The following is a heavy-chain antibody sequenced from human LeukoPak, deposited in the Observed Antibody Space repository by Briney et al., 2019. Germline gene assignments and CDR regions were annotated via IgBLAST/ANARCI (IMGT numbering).Heavy chain of an antibody. V-gene: IGHV3-11*01. J-gene: IGHJ5*02. CDR2: ISPGGTTI. Sequence: PGGSLRLSCAASGFTFRDYYMSWIRQAPGKGLEWVSYISPGGTTIYYADSVKGRFAISRDNAKNSLYLQMNSLRAEDTAVYYCARAAPYSSGWYGPRWFDPWGQGTLVTVSS. CDR3: ARAAPYSSGWYGPRWFDP. D-gene: IGHD6-19*01. CDR1: GFTFRDYY.